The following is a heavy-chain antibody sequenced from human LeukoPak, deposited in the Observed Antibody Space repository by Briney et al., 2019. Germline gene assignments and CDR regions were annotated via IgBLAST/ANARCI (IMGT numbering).Heavy chain of an antibody. CDR2: INPSGGST. Sequence: ASVKVSCKASGYTFASYYMHWVRQAPGQGLEWMGIINPSGGSTSYAQKFQGRVTMTRDTSTSTVYMELSSLRSEDTAVYYCARVSSIAARLGYWGQGTLVTVSS. V-gene: IGHV1-46*01. CDR1: GYTFASYY. CDR3: ARVSSIAARLGY. D-gene: IGHD6-6*01. J-gene: IGHJ4*02.